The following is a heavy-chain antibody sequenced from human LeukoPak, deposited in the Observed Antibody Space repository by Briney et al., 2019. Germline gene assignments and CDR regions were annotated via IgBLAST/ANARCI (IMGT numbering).Heavy chain of an antibody. Sequence: SETLSLTCTVSGGSISTYYWSWIRQPPGKGLEWIGYIYYSGSTNYNPSLKSRVTISVDTSKKQFSLKLSSVTAADTAVYYCAKDYGGYYWGQGTLVTVSS. CDR2: IYYSGST. V-gene: IGHV4-59*01. J-gene: IGHJ4*02. CDR1: GGSISTYY. CDR3: AKDYGGYY. D-gene: IGHD4-17*01.